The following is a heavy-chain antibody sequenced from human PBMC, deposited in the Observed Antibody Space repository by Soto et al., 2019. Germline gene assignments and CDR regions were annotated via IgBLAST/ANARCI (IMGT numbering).Heavy chain of an antibody. CDR1: GFTFGDYA. CDR2: IRSKAYGGTT. J-gene: IGHJ4*02. D-gene: IGHD2-2*01. CDR3: ATLNPSIPYCSGTSCFDY. Sequence: GGSLRLSCTASGFTFGDYAMSWIRQAPGKGLEWVGFIRSKAYGGTTEYAASVKGRFAISRDDSKSIAYLQLSSLETEDTAVYFCATLNPSIPYCSGTSCFDYWGQGTLVTVSS. V-gene: IGHV3-49*03.